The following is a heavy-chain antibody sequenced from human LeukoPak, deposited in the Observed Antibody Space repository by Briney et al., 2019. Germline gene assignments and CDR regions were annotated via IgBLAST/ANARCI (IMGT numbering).Heavy chain of an antibody. D-gene: IGHD2-21*01. Sequence: TGGSLRLSCAASGFTFSSYAMSWVRQAPGKGLEWVSSISSSSSYIYYADSVKGRFTISRDNAKDSLYLQMNSLRAEDTAVYYCARETLRLGAFDIWGQGTMVTVSS. CDR2: ISSSSSYI. CDR3: ARETLRLGAFDI. V-gene: IGHV3-21*01. J-gene: IGHJ3*02. CDR1: GFTFSSYA.